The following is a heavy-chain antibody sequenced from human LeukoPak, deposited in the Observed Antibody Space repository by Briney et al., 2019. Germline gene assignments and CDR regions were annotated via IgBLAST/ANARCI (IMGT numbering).Heavy chain of an antibody. V-gene: IGHV3-49*03. D-gene: IGHD6-13*01. CDR1: GFTFGDYA. J-gene: IGHJ4*02. CDR2: IRSKAYGGTT. CDR3: TRLYSSSWYVVDY. Sequence: PGGSLRLSCTASGFTFGDYAMSWFRQAPGKRLEWVGFIRSKAYGGTTEYAASVKGRFTISRDDSKSIAYLQMNSLKTEDTAVYYCTRLYSSSWYVVDYWGQGTLVTVSS.